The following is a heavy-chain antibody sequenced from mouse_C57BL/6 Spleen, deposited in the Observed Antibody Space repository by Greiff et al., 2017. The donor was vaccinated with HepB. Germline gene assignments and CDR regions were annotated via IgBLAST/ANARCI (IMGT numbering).Heavy chain of an antibody. V-gene: IGHV5-4*01. CDR1: GFTFSSYA. Sequence: DVKLVESGGGLVKPGGSLKLSCAASGFTFSSYAMSWVRQTPEKRLEWVATISDGGSYTYYPDNVKGRFTISRDNAKNNLYLQMSHLKSEDTAMYYCARDRGIYYGNYFDYWGQGTTLTVSS. J-gene: IGHJ2*01. CDR3: ARDRGIYYGNYFDY. CDR2: ISDGGSYT. D-gene: IGHD2-1*01.